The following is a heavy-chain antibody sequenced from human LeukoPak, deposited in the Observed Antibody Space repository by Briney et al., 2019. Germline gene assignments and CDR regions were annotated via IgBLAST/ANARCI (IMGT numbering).Heavy chain of an antibody. D-gene: IGHD2-21*02. CDR3: ARGRVVTALFDY. V-gene: IGHV3-21*01. Sequence: PGGSLRLSCAASGFTFSSYSMNWVCQAPGKGLEWVSSISSSSSYIYYADSVKGRFTISRDNAKNSLYLQMNSLRAEDTAVYYCARGRVVTALFDYWGQGTLVTVSS. CDR1: GFTFSSYS. CDR2: ISSSSSYI. J-gene: IGHJ4*02.